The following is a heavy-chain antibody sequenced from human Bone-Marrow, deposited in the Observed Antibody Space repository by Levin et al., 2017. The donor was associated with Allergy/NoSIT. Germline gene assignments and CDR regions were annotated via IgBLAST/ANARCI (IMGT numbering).Heavy chain of an antibody. J-gene: IGHJ5*02. CDR3: GRFYTSGWNWVDP. Sequence: SETLSLTCTVSGDSIKTYDWSWIRQPPGKGLEWIGNIYHTGSTDFNPSLKSRVTISVDTSNNKLSLKVNSVTAADTAVYYCGRFYTSGWNWVDPWGQGNLVIVSS. CDR2: IYHTGST. V-gene: IGHV4-59*01. CDR1: GDSIKTYD. D-gene: IGHD6-19*01.